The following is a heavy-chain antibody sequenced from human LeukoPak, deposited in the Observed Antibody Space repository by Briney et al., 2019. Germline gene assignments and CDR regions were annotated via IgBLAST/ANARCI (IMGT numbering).Heavy chain of an antibody. J-gene: IGHJ3*02. V-gene: IGHV4-59*01. CDR3: ARGPYSYDSSGAFDI. D-gene: IGHD3-22*01. Sequence: SETLSLTCTVSGGSISSYYWSWIRQPPGKGLEWIGYIYYSGSTNYKSSLKSRVTISVDTSKNQFSLKLSSVTAADTAVYFCARGPYSYDSSGAFDIWGQGTMVTVSS. CDR1: GGSISSYY. CDR2: IYYSGST.